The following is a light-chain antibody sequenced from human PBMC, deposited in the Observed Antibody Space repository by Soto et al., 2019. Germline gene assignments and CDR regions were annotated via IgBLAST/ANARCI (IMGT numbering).Light chain of an antibody. Sequence: VLTQSPATLSVSPGEGATLSCRASQSVGSSLAWYQQKPGQAPRLLMFDSSTRATGVPAKFSGSGSGTEFTLPISSLQSEDFAIFFCQQYDDWVFPFCPGTRVDI. CDR1: QSVGSS. V-gene: IGKV3-15*01. J-gene: IGKJ3*01. CDR2: DSS. CDR3: QQYDDWVFP.